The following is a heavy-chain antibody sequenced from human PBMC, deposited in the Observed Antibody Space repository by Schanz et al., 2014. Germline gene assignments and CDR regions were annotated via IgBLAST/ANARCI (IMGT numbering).Heavy chain of an antibody. D-gene: IGHD3-22*01. CDR2: IYSGIGA. CDR1: GFTVSSNH. J-gene: IGHJ4*02. Sequence: EVQLVESGGGLVQPGGSLRLSCAVSGFTVSSNHMSWVRQAPGKGLEWVSVIYSGIGAYYADSVKDRFTVSRDNSKNTVNLQMNRLRAEDTAVYYCARVHHYDPSGWGYFDYWGQGALVTVSS. CDR3: ARVHHYDPSGWGYFDY. V-gene: IGHV3-66*01.